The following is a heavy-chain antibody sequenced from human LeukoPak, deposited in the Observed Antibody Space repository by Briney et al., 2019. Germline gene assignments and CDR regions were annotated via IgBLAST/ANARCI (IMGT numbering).Heavy chain of an antibody. D-gene: IGHD2-21*01. V-gene: IGHV1-18*01. J-gene: IGHJ4*02. CDR3: ARGVRYFDY. CDR1: GYTFTSYG. Sequence: ASVKVSCKASGYTFTSYGISWVRQAPGQGLEWMGWISAYNGNTNYAQKFQGRVTMTRDTSTSTVYMELSSLRSEDTAVYYCARGVRYFDYWGQGTLVTVSS. CDR2: ISAYNGNT.